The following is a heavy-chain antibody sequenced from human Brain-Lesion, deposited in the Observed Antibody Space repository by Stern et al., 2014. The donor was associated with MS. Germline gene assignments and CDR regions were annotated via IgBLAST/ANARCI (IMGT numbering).Heavy chain of an antibody. V-gene: IGHV2-5*02. CDR1: GFSVATAGVG. Sequence: QVTLKDSGPTLVKPTQTVTLTCTLSGFSVATAGVGVGWIRQPPGKALEXLALLYLGDDKLYSPSLKNRLTIIKDTSKNQVVLTMTNVDPVDTATYYCAHSRVKYCRGGTCYSSLFDYWGQGTLVTVSS. CDR3: AHSRVKYCRGGTCYSSLFDY. D-gene: IGHD2-15*01. J-gene: IGHJ4*02. CDR2: LYLGDDK.